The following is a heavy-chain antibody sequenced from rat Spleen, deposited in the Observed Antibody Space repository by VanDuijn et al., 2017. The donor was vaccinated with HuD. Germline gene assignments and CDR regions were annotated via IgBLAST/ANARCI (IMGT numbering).Heavy chain of an antibody. CDR3: VRANRESYAHFDY. J-gene: IGHJ2*01. V-gene: IGHV2-30*01. D-gene: IGHD1-12*01. CDR2: IWTGGST. Sequence: QVQLKESGPGLVQPSQTLSLTCTVSGFSLTGNNVHWVRQPPGKGLEWMGVIWTGGSTAYNSSFKSRLSVSRDISKSQVFLSVNSLQTEDTATYYCVRANRESYAHFDYWGQGVMVTVSS. CDR1: GFSLTGNN.